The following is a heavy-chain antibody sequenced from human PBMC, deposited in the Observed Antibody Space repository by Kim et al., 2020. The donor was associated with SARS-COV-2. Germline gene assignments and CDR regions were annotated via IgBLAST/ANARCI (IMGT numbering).Heavy chain of an antibody. V-gene: IGHV3-53*01. Sequence: ADSVRRRFTISRDNSKNTLYLQMNRLRAEDTAVYYCARSDSSSWSYYFDYWGQGTLVTVSS. J-gene: IGHJ4*02. D-gene: IGHD6-13*01. CDR3: ARSDSSSWSYYFDY.